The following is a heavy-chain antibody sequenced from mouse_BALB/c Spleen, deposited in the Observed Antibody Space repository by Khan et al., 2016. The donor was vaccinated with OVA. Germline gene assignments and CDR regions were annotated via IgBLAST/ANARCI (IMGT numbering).Heavy chain of an antibody. V-gene: IGHV14-4*02. J-gene: IGHJ4*01. CDR1: GFNIRHYY. D-gene: IGHD4-1*01. CDR3: TTGWGYAMDY. Sequence: EVQLQQSGADLVRSGASVKLSCIASGFNIRHYYLHWVKQRPEQGLEWIGWLDPDNGDTESDPKFQGKATMTADTSSNTAYLQLSSLTSEDTAVYYCTTGWGYAMDYWGQGTSVTVSS. CDR2: LDPDNGDT.